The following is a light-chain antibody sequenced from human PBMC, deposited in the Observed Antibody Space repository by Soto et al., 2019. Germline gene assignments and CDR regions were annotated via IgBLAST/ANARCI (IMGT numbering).Light chain of an antibody. V-gene: IGKV3-15*01. CDR3: QQDNTWPLT. CDR2: GAS. CDR1: QSTSSN. J-gene: IGKJ1*01. Sequence: MTQSPSSLSSSHAEIPTVSCPASQSTSSNLAWYQQKPGQAPRLLIYGASSRATGIPARFTGSGSGTDFTLTISRLQSEDVALYRCQQDNTWPLTFGQGTKVEI.